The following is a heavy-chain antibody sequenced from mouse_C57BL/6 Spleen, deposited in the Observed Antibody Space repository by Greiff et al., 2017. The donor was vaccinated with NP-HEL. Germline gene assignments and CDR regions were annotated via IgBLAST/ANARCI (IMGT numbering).Heavy chain of an antibody. J-gene: IGHJ3*01. CDR3: ARRGIEGFAY. CDR1: GYAFSSSW. V-gene: IGHV1-82*01. Sequence: QVQLKQSGPELVKPGASVKISCKASGYAFSSSWMNWVKQRPGKGLEWIGRIYPGDGDTNYNGKFKGKATLTADKSSSTAYMQLSSLTSEDSAVYFCARRGIEGFAYWGQGTLVTVSA. CDR2: IYPGDGDT.